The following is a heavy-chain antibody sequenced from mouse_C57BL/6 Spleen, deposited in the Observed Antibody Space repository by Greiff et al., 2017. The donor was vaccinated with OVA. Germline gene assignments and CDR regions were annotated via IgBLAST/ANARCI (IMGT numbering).Heavy chain of an antibody. D-gene: IGHD1-1*01. J-gene: IGHJ1*03. V-gene: IGHV2-2*01. CDR3: ARNYGSSPYWYFDV. Sequence: VQLHQSGPGLVQPSQSLSITCTVSGFSLTSYGVHLVRQSPGKGLEWLGVIWSGGSTDYNAAFISRLSISKDNSKSQVFFKMNSLQADDTAIYYCARNYGSSPYWYFDVWGTGTTVTVSS. CDR2: IWSGGST. CDR1: GFSLTSYG.